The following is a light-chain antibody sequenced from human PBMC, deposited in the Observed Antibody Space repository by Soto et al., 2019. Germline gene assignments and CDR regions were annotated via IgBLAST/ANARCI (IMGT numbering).Light chain of an antibody. CDR1: SSDVGGYKY. V-gene: IGLV2-8*01. Sequence: QSVLTQPPSASGSPGQSVTISCTGTSSDVGGYKYVSWYQQHPGKVPKLIIYKGTQRPSGVSNRFSGSTSGNAASLTISALQADDEADYFCCSSAPESTYVFGTGTKVTVL. CDR2: KGT. CDR3: CSSAPESTYV. J-gene: IGLJ1*01.